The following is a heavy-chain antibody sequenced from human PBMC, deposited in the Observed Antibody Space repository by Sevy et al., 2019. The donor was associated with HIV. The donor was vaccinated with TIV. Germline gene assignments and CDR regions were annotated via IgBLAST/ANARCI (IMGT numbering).Heavy chain of an antibody. CDR2: IIPIFGTA. Sequence: ASVKVSCKASGGTFSSYAISWVRQAPGQGLEWMGGIIPIFGTANYAQKFQGRVTITADESTSTAYMELSSLRSEDMAVYYCARVYGDFTNYYYYGMDVWGQGTTVTVSS. J-gene: IGHJ6*02. CDR3: ARVYGDFTNYYYYGMDV. CDR1: GGTFSSYA. D-gene: IGHD4-17*01. V-gene: IGHV1-69*13.